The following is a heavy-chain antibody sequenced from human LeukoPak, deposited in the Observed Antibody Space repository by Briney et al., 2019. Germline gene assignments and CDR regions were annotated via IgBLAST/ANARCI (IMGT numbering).Heavy chain of an antibody. CDR1: GYTFTSYA. Sequence: ASVKVSCKASGYTFTSYAMHWVRQAPGQRLEWMGWINAGNGNTKYSQKFQGRVTMTEDTSTDTAYMELSSLRSEDTAVYYCATDKRIVGATILFVDAFDIWGQGTMVTVSS. CDR2: INAGNGNT. CDR3: ATDKRIVGATILFVDAFDI. D-gene: IGHD1-26*01. V-gene: IGHV1-3*01. J-gene: IGHJ3*02.